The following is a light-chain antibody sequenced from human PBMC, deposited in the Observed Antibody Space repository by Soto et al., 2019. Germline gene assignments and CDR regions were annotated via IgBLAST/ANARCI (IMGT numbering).Light chain of an antibody. J-gene: IGKJ4*01. CDR1: QSVLYSSNNKNY. Sequence: IVITHPPDSLSVSLGAMSTINCKSSQSVLYSSNNKNYLAWYQQKPGQPPKLLIYWASTRESGVPDRFSGSGSGTDFTLTISSLQAEDVAVYYCQQYYSTPLLTFGGGTKVDI. CDR3: QQYYSTPLLT. V-gene: IGKV4-1*01. CDR2: WAS.